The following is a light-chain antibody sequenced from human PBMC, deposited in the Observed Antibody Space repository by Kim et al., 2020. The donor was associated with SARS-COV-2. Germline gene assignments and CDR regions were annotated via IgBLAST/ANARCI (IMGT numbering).Light chain of an antibody. CDR1: SNNVGDQG. CDR3: SAWDSSLSAWV. Sequence: TATFTGTGNSNNVGDQGAAWLQQHQGHPPKLLSNRRNNRPSGISERFSASRSGDTASLTITGLQPEDEADYYCSAWDSSLSAWVFGGGTQLTVL. J-gene: IGLJ2*01. V-gene: IGLV10-54*01. CDR2: RRN.